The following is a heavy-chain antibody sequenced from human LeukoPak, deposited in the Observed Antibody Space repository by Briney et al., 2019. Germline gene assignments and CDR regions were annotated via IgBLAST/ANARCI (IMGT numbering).Heavy chain of an antibody. CDR2: IYYSGST. V-gene: IGHV4-39*01. D-gene: IGHD2-15*01. Sequence: SETLSLTCTVSGGSISSSSYYWGWIRQPPGKGLEWIGSIYYSGSTYYNPSLKSRVTISVDTSKNQFSLKLSSVTAADTAVYYYARLGDIVVVVAATPPDYYFDYWGQGTLVTVSS. J-gene: IGHJ4*02. CDR1: GGSISSSSYY. CDR3: ARLGDIVVVVAATPPDYYFDY.